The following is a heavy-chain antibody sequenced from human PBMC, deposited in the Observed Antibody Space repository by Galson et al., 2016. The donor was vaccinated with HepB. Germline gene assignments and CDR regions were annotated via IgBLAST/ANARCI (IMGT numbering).Heavy chain of an antibody. Sequence: QSGAEVKKPGDSLKISCKGSGYTFSDYWIVWVRQMPGKGLEWMGIIYPGDSDTRYSPSFQGQVTISADRSISTAYLQWSRLKASDTAMYYCARVGDYVWGSYRYYFDAWGQGVLVTVSS. J-gene: IGHJ4*02. D-gene: IGHD3-16*02. CDR3: ARVGDYVWGSYRYYFDA. CDR1: GYTFSDYW. CDR2: IYPGDSDT. V-gene: IGHV5-51*01.